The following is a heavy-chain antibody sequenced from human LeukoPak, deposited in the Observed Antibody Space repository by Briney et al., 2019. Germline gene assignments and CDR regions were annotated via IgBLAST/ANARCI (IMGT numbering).Heavy chain of an antibody. CDR3: ARDRSGIAARRAQPPDY. CDR1: GFTFSSYA. J-gene: IGHJ4*02. V-gene: IGHV3-30*04. D-gene: IGHD6-13*01. CDR2: ISYDGSNK. Sequence: GRSLRLSCAASGFTFSSYAMHWVRQAPGKGLEWVAVISYDGSNKYYAGSVKGRFTISRDNSKNTLYLQMNSLRAEDTAVYYCARDRSGIAARRAQPPDYWGQGTLVTVSS.